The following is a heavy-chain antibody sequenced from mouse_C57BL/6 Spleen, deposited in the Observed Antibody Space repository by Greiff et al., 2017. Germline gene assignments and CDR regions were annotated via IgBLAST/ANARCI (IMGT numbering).Heavy chain of an antibody. J-gene: IGHJ4*01. CDR1: GYTFTEYT. CDR2: FYPGSGSI. CDR3: ARHEDWIYYGNYYAMDY. D-gene: IGHD2-1*01. V-gene: IGHV1-62-2*01. Sequence: VQLQQSGAELVKPGASVKLSCKASGYTFTEYTIHWVKQRSGQGLEWIGWFYPGSGSIKYNEKFKDKATLTADKSSSTVYMELSRLTSEDSAVYFCARHEDWIYYGNYYAMDYWGQGTSVTVSS.